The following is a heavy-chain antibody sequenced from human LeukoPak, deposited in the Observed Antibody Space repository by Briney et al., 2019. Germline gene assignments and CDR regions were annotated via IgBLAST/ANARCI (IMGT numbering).Heavy chain of an antibody. V-gene: IGHV1-2*02. CDR2: INPNSGDT. CDR3: ARGFVTMVRGVITLVY. CDR1: GYTFTSYY. Sequence: ASAKVSCKASGYTFTSYYMHWVRQAPGQGLEWMGWINPNSGDTNFAQKFQGRVTMTRDTSISTAYMELSRLRSDDTAVYYCARGFVTMVRGVITLVYWGQGTLVTVSS. D-gene: IGHD3-10*01. J-gene: IGHJ4*02.